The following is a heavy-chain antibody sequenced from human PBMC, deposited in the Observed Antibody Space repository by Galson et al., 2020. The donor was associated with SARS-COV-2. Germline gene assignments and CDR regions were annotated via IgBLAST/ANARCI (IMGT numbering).Heavy chain of an antibody. CDR3: ARDLMKMGLDY. CDR2: IYSGGST. CDR1: GFTVSSNY. D-gene: IGHD2-8*01. V-gene: IGHV3-53*01. Sequence: GESLKISCAASGFTVSSNYMSWVRQAPGKGLEWVSVIYSGGSTYYADSVKGRFTISRDNSKNTLYLQMNSLRAEDTAVYYCARDLMKMGLDYWGQGTLVTVSS. J-gene: IGHJ4*02.